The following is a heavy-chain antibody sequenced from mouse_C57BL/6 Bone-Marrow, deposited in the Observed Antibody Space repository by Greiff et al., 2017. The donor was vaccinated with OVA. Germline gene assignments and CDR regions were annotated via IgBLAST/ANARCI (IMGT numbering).Heavy chain of an antibody. CDR3: ARGGGPGAMDY. V-gene: IGHV1-82*01. CDR1: GYAFSSSW. CDR2: IYPGDGDT. Sequence: QVQLKESGPELVKPGASVKISCKASGYAFSSSWMNWVKQRPGKGLEWIGRIYPGDGDTNYNGKFKGKATLTADKSSSTAYMQLSSLTSEDSAVYFCARGGGPGAMDYWGQGTSVTVSS. D-gene: IGHD3-3*01. J-gene: IGHJ4*01.